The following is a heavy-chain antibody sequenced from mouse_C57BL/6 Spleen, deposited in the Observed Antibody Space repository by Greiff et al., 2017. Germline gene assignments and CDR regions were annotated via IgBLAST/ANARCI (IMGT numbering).Heavy chain of an antibody. CDR1: GYAFSSSW. V-gene: IGHV1-82*01. CDR3: AADSSGHAYYAMDY. CDR2: SYPGDGDT. Sequence: QVQLKESGPELVKPGASVKISCKASGYAFSSSWMNWVKQRPGKGLEWIGRSYPGDGDTNYNGKFKGKATLTADKSSSTAYMQLSSLTSEDSAVYFCAADSSGHAYYAMDYWGQGTSVTVSS. D-gene: IGHD3-2*02. J-gene: IGHJ4*01.